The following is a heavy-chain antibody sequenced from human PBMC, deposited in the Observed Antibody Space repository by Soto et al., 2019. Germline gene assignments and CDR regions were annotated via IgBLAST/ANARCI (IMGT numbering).Heavy chain of an antibody. D-gene: IGHD6-19*01. J-gene: IGHJ4*02. CDR1: AFTVRSYY. Sequence: EVQLVDSGGDLIQPGGSLRLSCAASAFTVRSYYMTWVRQPPGKGLEWVSVIYSDGTTYYADSVKGRFTISRDNSKNTLYLQMNNLRADDTALYYCARATGDRGWAWVDYWGQGTLVTVSS. V-gene: IGHV3-53*01. CDR2: IYSDGTT. CDR3: ARATGDRGWAWVDY.